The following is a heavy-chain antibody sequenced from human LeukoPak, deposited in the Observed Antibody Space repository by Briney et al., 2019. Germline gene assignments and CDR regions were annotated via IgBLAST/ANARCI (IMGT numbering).Heavy chain of an antibody. Sequence: PGGSLRLSCAASGFTFSSYWMSWVRQAPGKGLEWGANIKEDGSKIYYVDSVKGRFTISRDNARNSLYLQMNSLRAEDTAVYYCARVGMADYSSGWFDYWGQGTLVTVSS. V-gene: IGHV3-7*03. CDR3: ARVGMADYSSGWFDY. D-gene: IGHD6-19*01. CDR2: IKEDGSKI. J-gene: IGHJ4*02. CDR1: GFTFSSYW.